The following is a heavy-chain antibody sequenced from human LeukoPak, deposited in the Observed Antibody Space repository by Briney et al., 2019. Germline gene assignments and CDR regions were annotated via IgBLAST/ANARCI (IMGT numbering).Heavy chain of an antibody. Sequence: PGGSLRLSCAASGFTFSSYEVNWVRQAPGKGLEWVSYISSIGSTIYYADSVKGRFTISRDNAKNSLYLQMNSLRAEDTAVYYCASSVNEGRLRYYYYYMDVWGKGTTVTISS. CDR3: ASSVNEGRLRYYYYYMDV. J-gene: IGHJ6*03. D-gene: IGHD5-12*01. CDR1: GFTFSSYE. CDR2: ISSIGSTI. V-gene: IGHV3-48*03.